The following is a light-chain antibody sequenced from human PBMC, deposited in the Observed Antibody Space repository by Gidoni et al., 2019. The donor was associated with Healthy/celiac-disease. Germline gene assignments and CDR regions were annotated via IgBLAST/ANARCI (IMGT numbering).Light chain of an antibody. V-gene: IGKV1-39*01. Sequence: DIQMPQSPSSLSASVGDRVTITCRASQSISSYLNWYQQKPGKAPKLLIYAASSLQSGVPSRFRGSGSGTDFTLTISSLQPEDFATYYCQQSYSTPPYTFXQXTKLEIK. J-gene: IGKJ2*01. CDR3: QQSYSTPPYT. CDR1: QSISSY. CDR2: AAS.